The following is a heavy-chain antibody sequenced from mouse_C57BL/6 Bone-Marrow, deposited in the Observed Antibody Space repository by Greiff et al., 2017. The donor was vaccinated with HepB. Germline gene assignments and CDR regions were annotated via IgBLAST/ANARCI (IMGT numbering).Heavy chain of an antibody. J-gene: IGHJ4*01. Sequence: VQLQQSGAELVKPGASVKLSCKASGYTFTSYWMHWVKQRPGQGLEWIGMIHPNSGSTNYNEKFKSKATLTVDKSSSTAYMQLSSLTSEDSAVYYCASYDYDRGYYAMDYWGQGTSVTVSS. CDR2: IHPNSGST. CDR1: GYTFTSYW. D-gene: IGHD2-4*01. V-gene: IGHV1-64*01. CDR3: ASYDYDRGYYAMDY.